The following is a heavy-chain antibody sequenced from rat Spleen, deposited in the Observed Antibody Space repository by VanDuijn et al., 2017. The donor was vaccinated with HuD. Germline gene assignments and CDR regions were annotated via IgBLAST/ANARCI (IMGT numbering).Heavy chain of an antibody. D-gene: IGHD1-11*01. CDR1: GFTFSNYG. CDR3: GRRDYGGYGDY. J-gene: IGHJ2*01. Sequence: EVELVESGGGLVQPGRSMKLSCAASGFTFSNYGMAWVRQAPTKGLEWVATISYDGSSTYYRDSVKGRFTISRDNAKSTLFLQMDSLRSEDTATYYCGRRDYGGYGDYWGQGVMVTVSS. CDR2: ISYDGSST. V-gene: IGHV5-29*01.